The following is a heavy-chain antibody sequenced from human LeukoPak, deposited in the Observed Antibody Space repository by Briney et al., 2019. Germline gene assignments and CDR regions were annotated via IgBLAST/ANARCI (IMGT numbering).Heavy chain of an antibody. D-gene: IGHD6-13*01. CDR1: GGSISSYY. J-gene: IGHJ2*01. CDR3: ATRYSSSWYYFDL. CDR2: IYYSGST. V-gene: IGHV4-59*01. Sequence: SETLSLTCTVSGGSISSYYWSWIRQPPGKGLEWIGYIYYSGSTNYNPSLKSRVTISVDTSKNQFSLKLSSVTAADTAVYYCATRYSSSWYYFDLWGRGTLVTVSS.